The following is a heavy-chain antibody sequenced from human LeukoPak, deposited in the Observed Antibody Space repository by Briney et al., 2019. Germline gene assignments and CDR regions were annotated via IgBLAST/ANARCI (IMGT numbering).Heavy chain of an antibody. CDR2: INHSGST. CDR1: GGSFSGYY. CDR3: ARGSNYDSSGYYYFDY. V-gene: IGHV4-34*01. J-gene: IGHJ4*02. Sequence: SETLSLTCAVYGGSFSGYYWSWIRQPPGKGLEWIGEINHSGSTNYNPSLKSRVTISVDKSKNQFSLKLSSVTAADTAVYYCARGSNYDSSGYYYFDYWGQGPLVTVSS. D-gene: IGHD3-22*01.